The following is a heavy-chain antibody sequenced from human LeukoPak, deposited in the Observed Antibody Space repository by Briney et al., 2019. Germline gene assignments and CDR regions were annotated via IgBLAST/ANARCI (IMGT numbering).Heavy chain of an antibody. CDR3: ARGSADSSGYSIHY. Sequence: GASVKVPCKASGGTFSSYAISWVRQAPGQGLEWMGRIIPFLGIANYAQKFQGRVTITADKSTSTAYMELSSLRSEDTAVYYCARGSADSSGYSIHYWGQGTLVTVS. D-gene: IGHD3-22*01. V-gene: IGHV1-69*04. J-gene: IGHJ4*02. CDR2: IIPFLGIA. CDR1: GGTFSSYA.